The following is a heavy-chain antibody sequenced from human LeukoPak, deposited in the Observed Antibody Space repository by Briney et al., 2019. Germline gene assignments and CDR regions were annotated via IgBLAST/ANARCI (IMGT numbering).Heavy chain of an antibody. V-gene: IGHV4-59*01. J-gene: IGHJ4*02. D-gene: IGHD6-19*01. CDR1: GGSISSYY. CDR2: VYYSGST. Sequence: PSETLSLTCTVSGGSISSYYWSWIRQPPGKGLEWIGYVYYSGSTNYNPSLKSRVTISVDTSKNQFSLRLSSVTAADTAVCYCARDLGGIAVAGKGIDYWGQGTLVTVSS. CDR3: ARDLGGIAVAGKGIDY.